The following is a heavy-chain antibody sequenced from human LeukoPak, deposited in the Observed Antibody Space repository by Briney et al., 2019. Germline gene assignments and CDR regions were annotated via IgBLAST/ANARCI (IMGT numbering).Heavy chain of an antibody. V-gene: IGHV3-30*18. CDR3: AKDQGSSDGYYYYGMDV. J-gene: IGHJ6*02. CDR2: ISYDGSNK. CDR1: GFTFSSYG. Sequence: GGSLRLSCAASGFTFSSYGMHWVRQAPGKGLEWVAVISYDGSNKYYADSVKGRFTISRDNSKNTLCLQMNSLRAEDTAVYYCAKDQGSSDGYYYYGMDVWGQGTTVTVSS. D-gene: IGHD2-2*01.